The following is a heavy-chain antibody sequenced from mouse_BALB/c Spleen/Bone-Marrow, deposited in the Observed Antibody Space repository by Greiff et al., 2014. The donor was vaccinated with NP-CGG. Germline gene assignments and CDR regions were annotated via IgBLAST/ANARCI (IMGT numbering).Heavy chain of an antibody. D-gene: IGHD1-1*02. Sequence: EVQRVESGPELVKPGASVKLSCRASGFSFTDYFINWVKQSHGKSLEWIGRIHPYNGDTLYNQKFKVKATLTVDKSSNTARMELLSLTSEDSAVYYCGRYGYDAMDFWGQGTSVTVSS. CDR2: IHPYNGDT. CDR3: GRYGYDAMDF. V-gene: IGHV1-37*01. CDR1: GFSFTDYF. J-gene: IGHJ4*01.